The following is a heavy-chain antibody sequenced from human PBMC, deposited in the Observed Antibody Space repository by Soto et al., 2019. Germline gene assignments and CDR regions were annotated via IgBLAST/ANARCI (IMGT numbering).Heavy chain of an antibody. CDR1: GFTFTSSA. CDR3: AADSTQLWPNGAYYYYCGMDV. J-gene: IGHJ6*02. CDR2: IVVGSGNT. D-gene: IGHD5-18*01. V-gene: IGHV1-58*01. Sequence: AVKVSCKASGFTFTSSAVQWVRQARGQRLEWIGWIVVGSGNTNYAQKFQERVTITRDMSTSTAYMELSSLRSEDTAVYYCAADSTQLWPNGAYYYYCGMDVWGRGTTVTVSS.